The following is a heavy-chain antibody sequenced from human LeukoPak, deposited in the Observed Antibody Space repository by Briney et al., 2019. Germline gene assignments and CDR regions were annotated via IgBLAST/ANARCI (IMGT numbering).Heavy chain of an antibody. CDR1: GYTSDFMKYG. Sequence: GAAVKVSCKTSGYTSDFMKYGVAWVRQAPGQGLEWMGWINPDSGHANYAQKFQGRVTMTTHTSTSTAYMELSRLRSEDTAVYYCARAEVLLSYGHNKHCLDVWGQGTTVTVSS. D-gene: IGHD3-10*01. CDR3: ARAEVLLSYGHNKHCLDV. V-gene: IGHV1-18*01. J-gene: IGHJ6*02. CDR2: INPDSGHA.